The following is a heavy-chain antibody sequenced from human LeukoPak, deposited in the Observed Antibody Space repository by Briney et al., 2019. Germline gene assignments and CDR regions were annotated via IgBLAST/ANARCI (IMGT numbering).Heavy chain of an antibody. Sequence: PGGSLRLTCAASEFTFSSYSMNWVRQAPGKGLEWVSYISSSSSTIYYADSVKGRFTISRDNAKNSLYLQMNSLRAEDTAVYYCARPDGEDIVVVPAAIYFVYWGQGTLVTVSS. J-gene: IGHJ4*02. CDR3: ARPDGEDIVVVPAAIYFVY. D-gene: IGHD2-2*02. V-gene: IGHV3-48*04. CDR2: ISSSSSTI. CDR1: EFTFSSYS.